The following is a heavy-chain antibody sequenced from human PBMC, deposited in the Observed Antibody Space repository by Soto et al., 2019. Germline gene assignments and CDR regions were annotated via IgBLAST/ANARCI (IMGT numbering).Heavy chain of an antibody. Sequence: PPGKGLEWIGYIYYSGSTYYNPSLKSRVTISVDTSKNQFSLKLSSVTAADTAVYYCARESILYYYYGMDVWGQGTTVTVTS. CDR3: ARESILYYYYGMDV. CDR2: IYYSGST. J-gene: IGHJ6*02. V-gene: IGHV4-30-4*01.